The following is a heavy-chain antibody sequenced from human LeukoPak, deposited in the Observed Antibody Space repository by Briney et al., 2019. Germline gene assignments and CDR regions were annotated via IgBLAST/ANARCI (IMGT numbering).Heavy chain of an antibody. CDR2: INPNRGDT. CDR3: ARGTRAGGSLWGHYYYYAVDV. J-gene: IGHJ6*02. Sequence: ASVKVSCKASGYTFTGYYFHWVRQAPGQGLEWMGWINPNRGDTSYAQKFQGRVTMTRDTSVGTAYMELSRLRSDDTAVYFCARGTRAGGSLWGHYYYYAVDVWGQGTTVTVSS. V-gene: IGHV1-2*02. D-gene: IGHD3-16*01. CDR1: GYTFTGYY.